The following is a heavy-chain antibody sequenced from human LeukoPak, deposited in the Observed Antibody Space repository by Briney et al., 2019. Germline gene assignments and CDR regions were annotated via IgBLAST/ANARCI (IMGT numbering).Heavy chain of an antibody. CDR3: ARGIAVAGIKAPYYFDY. CDR1: GGTFSSYA. V-gene: IGHV1-69*04. D-gene: IGHD6-19*01. J-gene: IGHJ4*02. CDR2: IIPILGIA. Sequence: GASVKVSCKASGGTFSSYAISWVRQAPGQGLEWMGRIIPILGIANYAQKFQGRVTITADKSTSTAYMELSSLRSEDTAVYYCARGIAVAGIKAPYYFDYWGQGTLVTVSS.